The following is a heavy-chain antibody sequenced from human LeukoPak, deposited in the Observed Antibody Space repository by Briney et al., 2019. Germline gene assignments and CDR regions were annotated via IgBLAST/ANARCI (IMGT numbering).Heavy chain of an antibody. CDR3: ARVGFASGWARKYYFDY. Sequence: SETLSLTCTVSGGSISSYYWSWIRQPPGRGLEWIGVINHSGSTNYNPSLKSRVTISVDTSKNQFSLKLSSVTAADTAVYYYARVGFASGWARKYYFDYWGQGTLVTVSS. D-gene: IGHD6-19*01. CDR2: INHSGST. J-gene: IGHJ4*02. CDR1: GGSISSYY. V-gene: IGHV4-34*01.